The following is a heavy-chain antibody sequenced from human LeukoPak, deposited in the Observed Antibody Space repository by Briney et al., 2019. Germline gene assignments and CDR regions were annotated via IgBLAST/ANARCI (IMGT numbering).Heavy chain of an antibody. CDR1: GFTFSSYW. V-gene: IGHV3-7*05. CDR3: AREGHSGDYFDY. J-gene: IGHJ4*02. CDR2: IKRDGGEK. Sequence: GGSLRLSCVVSGFTFSSYWMSWVRQAPGKGLEWVANIKRDGGEKYYVDSVKGRFTISRDNAKKSLYLQMNSLRAEDTAVYYCAREGHSGDYFDYWGQGTLVTVS. D-gene: IGHD2-21*01.